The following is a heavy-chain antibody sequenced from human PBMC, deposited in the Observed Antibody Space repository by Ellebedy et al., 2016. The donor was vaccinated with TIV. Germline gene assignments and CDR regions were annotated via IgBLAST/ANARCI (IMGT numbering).Heavy chain of an antibody. CDR3: ARDARFIDHQHNWFDP. CDR1: GFTFSDYY. J-gene: IGHJ5*02. CDR2: ISSSGSPM. D-gene: IGHD1-26*01. V-gene: IGHV3-11*01. Sequence: GESLKISCAASGFTFSDYYMTWIRQAPGKGLEWVSYISSSGSPMYHADSVKGRFTISRDNAKNSLYLQMNSLRAEDTAVYYCARDARFIDHQHNWFDPWGQGTLVTVSS.